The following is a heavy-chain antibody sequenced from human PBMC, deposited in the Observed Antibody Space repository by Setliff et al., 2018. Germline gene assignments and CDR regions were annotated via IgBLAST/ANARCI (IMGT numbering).Heavy chain of an antibody. CDR3: ARTYCSDTSCYDYYYYMDV. Sequence: GGSLRLSCAASRFTFSSYSMNWVRQAPGKGLEWVPSISSSSVYIYYADSVKGRFTISRDNSKNTLYLQMNSLRAEDTAVYYCARTYCSDTSCYDYYYYMDVWGKGTTVTVSS. D-gene: IGHD2-2*01. V-gene: IGHV3-21*01. CDR2: ISSSSVYI. CDR1: RFTFSSYS. J-gene: IGHJ6*03.